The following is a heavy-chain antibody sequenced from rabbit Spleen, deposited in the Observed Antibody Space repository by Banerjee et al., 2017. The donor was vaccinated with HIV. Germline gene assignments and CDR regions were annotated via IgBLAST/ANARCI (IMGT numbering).Heavy chain of an antibody. CDR3: ATDSGGSPYYFDL. Sequence: QSLEESGGDLVKPGASLTLTCTASGVSFISSSYMCWVRQAPGKGLEWIACIDVGSSGFTYFATWAKGRFTISKSTSLNTVTLQMTSLTVADTATYFCATDSGGSPYYFDLWGPGTLVTVS. V-gene: IGHV1S40*01. CDR2: IDVGSSGFT. D-gene: IGHD1-1*01. CDR1: GVSFISSSY. J-gene: IGHJ4*01.